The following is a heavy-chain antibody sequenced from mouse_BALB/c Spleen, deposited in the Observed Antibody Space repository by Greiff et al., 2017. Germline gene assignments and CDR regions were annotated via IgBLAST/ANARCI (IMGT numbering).Heavy chain of an antibody. J-gene: IGHJ4*01. CDR3: ARAFDYGSPMDY. Sequence: EVKVVESGGGLVKPGGSLKLSCAASGFTFSDYYMYWVRQTPEKRLEWVATISDCGSYTYYPDSVKGRFTISRDNAKNNLYLQMSSLKSEDTAMYYYARAFDYGSPMDYWGQGTSVTVSS. CDR1: GFTFSDYY. D-gene: IGHD2-4*01. V-gene: IGHV5-4*02. CDR2: ISDCGSYT.